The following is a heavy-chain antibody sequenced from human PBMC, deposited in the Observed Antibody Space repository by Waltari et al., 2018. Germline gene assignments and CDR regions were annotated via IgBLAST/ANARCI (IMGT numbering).Heavy chain of an antibody. D-gene: IGHD1-26*01. CDR2: FDPEDGEP. V-gene: IGHV1-24*01. Sequence: QVQLVQSGAEVKKPGASVKVSCKVSGYTLTELSMHWVRQAPGKGLEWMVGFDPEDGEPSYALKFQGRVTMTEDTSTDTAYMELSSLRSEDTAVYYCATSIVGATYFDYWGQGTLVTVSS. CDR1: GYTLTELS. J-gene: IGHJ4*02. CDR3: ATSIVGATYFDY.